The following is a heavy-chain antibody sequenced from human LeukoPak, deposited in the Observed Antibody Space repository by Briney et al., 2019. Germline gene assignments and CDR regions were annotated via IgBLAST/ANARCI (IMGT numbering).Heavy chain of an antibody. V-gene: IGHV3-74*01. CDR3: ARPPENTYTYTLDY. D-gene: IGHD3-16*01. CDR2: ISTAGSTT. CDR1: GFTFSRYW. J-gene: IGHJ4*02. Sequence: GGSLRLSCAASGFTFSRYWMHWVRQAPGKGLLWVSRISTAGSTTDYADSVKGRFTISRDNAKDTLYLQMNSLRAEDTAVYFCARPPENTYTYTLDYWSQGTLVTVSS.